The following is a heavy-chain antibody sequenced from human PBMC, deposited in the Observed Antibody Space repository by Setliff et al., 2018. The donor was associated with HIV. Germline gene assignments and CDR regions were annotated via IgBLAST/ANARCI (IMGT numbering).Heavy chain of an antibody. CDR3: ASDISPDDGYNRLHYFDY. CDR1: DSGTYY. V-gene: IGHV4-39*01. D-gene: IGHD5-12*01. J-gene: IGHJ4*02. Sequence: SETLSLTCTVSDSGTYYWSWIRQPAGKGLEWIGSIYWSGLTFYNPSLKSRVTISVDTSKNQFSLRLNSVTAADTAVYYCASDISPDDGYNRLHYFDYWGQGTLVTVSS. CDR2: IYWSGLT.